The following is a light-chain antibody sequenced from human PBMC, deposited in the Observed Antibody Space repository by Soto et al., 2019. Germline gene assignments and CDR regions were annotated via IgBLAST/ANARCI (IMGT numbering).Light chain of an antibody. J-gene: IGKJ4*01. CDR1: QSVSSSY. V-gene: IGKV3-11*01. CDR3: QQRCNWPPVT. CDR2: DAS. Sequence: DIVLTQSPGTLSLSPGERATLSCRAIQSVSSSYLAWYQQKPGQAPRLLIFDASNRATGIPARFSGSGSGTDFTLTISSLETEDFAIYYCQQRCNWPPVTFGGGTKVDI.